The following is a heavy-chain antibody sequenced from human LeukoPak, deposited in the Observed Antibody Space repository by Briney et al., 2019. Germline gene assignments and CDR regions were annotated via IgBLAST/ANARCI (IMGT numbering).Heavy chain of an antibody. V-gene: IGHV1-8*02. J-gene: IGHJ4*02. CDR3: ARGAGILTGYQY. Sequence: ASVKVSCKASGGTFSSYAISWVRQATGQGLEWMGWMNPNSGNTGYAQKFQGRVTMTRNTSISTAYMELSSLRSEDTAVYYCARGAGILTGYQYWGQGTLVTVSS. CDR1: GGTFSSYA. CDR2: MNPNSGNT. D-gene: IGHD3-9*01.